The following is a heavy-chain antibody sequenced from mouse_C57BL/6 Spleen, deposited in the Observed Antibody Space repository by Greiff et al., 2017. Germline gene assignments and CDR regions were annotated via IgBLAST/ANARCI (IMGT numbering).Heavy chain of an antibody. CDR1: GFTFSSYA. V-gene: IGHV5-4*01. D-gene: IGHD1-1*01. J-gene: IGHJ3*01. Sequence: EVQLVESGGGLVKPGGSLKLSCAASGFTFSSYAMSWVRQTPEKRLEWVATISDGGSYTYYPDNVKGRFTISRDNAKNNLYLQMSHLKSEDTAMYYCARDGYGSSYSWFAYWGQGTLVTVSA. CDR2: ISDGGSYT. CDR3: ARDGYGSSYSWFAY.